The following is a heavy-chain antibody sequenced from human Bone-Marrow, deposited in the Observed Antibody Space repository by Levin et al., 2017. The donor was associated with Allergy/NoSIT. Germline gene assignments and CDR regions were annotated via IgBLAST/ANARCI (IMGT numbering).Heavy chain of an antibody. D-gene: IGHD4-17*01. CDR3: ARHSEMTTVTRRGHGFDP. CDR2: IYYSGST. Sequence: SETLSLTCTVSGGSISSYYWSWIRQPPGKGLEWIGYIYYSGSTNYNPSLKSRVTISVDTSKNQFSLKLSSVTAADTAVYYCARHSEMTTVTRRGHGFDPWGQGTLVTVSS. V-gene: IGHV4-59*08. CDR1: GGSISSYY. J-gene: IGHJ5*02.